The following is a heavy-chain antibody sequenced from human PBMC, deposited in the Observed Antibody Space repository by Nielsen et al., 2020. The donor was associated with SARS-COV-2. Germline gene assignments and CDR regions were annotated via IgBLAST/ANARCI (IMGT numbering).Heavy chain of an antibody. CDR3: ARDYYFDY. J-gene: IGHJ4*02. CDR2: INPSGGST. Sequence: WVRQAPGQGLEWMGIINPSGGSTSYAQKFQGRVTITRDTSASTAYMELSSLRSEDTAVYYCARDYYFDYWGQGTLVTVSS. V-gene: IGHV1-46*01.